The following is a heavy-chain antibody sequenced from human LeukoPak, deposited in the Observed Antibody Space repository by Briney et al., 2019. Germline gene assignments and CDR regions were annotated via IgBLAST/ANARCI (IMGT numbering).Heavy chain of an antibody. V-gene: IGHV3-30*18. D-gene: IGHD3-10*01. CDR2: ISYNGKVT. Sequence: GEPLRLSCAASGFTFSNFGMHWVRQAPGKGLEWVAVISYNGKVTYYADSVKGRLTISRDNSKNTLYLQMTSLRGEDTALYYCAKERDYRVSASCDYWGQGTQVTVSS. J-gene: IGHJ4*02. CDR1: GFTFSNFG. CDR3: AKERDYRVSASCDY.